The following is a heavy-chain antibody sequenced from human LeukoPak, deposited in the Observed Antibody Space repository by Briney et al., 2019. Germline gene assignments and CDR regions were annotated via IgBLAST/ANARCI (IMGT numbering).Heavy chain of an antibody. Sequence: PGGSLRLSCAASGFTFNDYAMYWVRQSPGRGLEWVALIRDDGSDTYHADFVKGRFTISRDNSRNTVFLRMNSLRGEDSAIYYCAKSDGHGTGYGFHIWGQGTMVTVSS. CDR3: AKSDGHGTGYGFHI. V-gene: IGHV3-30*02. D-gene: IGHD6-19*01. CDR1: GFTFNDYA. CDR2: IRDDGSDT. J-gene: IGHJ3*02.